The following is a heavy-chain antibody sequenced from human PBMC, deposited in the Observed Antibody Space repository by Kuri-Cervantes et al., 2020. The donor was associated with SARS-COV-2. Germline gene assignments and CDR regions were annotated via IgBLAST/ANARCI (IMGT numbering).Heavy chain of an antibody. J-gene: IGHJ4*02. CDR1: GGSISSYY. V-gene: IGHV4-59*01. CDR2: IYYSGCT. D-gene: IGHD2-2*01. Sequence: ESLKISCTVSGGSISSYYWSWIRQPSGKGLEWIGYIYYSGCTNYNPSLRSRVTTSVDTSKNQFSLKLSSATAADTAVYYCARIIVVVPAASSPLARFDYWGQGALVTVSS. CDR3: ARIIVVVPAASSPLARFDY.